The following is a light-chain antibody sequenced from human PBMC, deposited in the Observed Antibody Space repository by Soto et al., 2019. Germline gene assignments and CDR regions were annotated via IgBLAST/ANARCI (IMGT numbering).Light chain of an antibody. CDR2: AAS. CDR1: QGISSY. Sequence: DLQLTQSPSFLSASVGDRVTITCRASQGISSYLAWYQQKPGKAPKRLIYAASTLQSGVPSRFSRSGSGTEFTLTISSLQPEDFATYYCQQLNSYPFLTFGGGTKVEIK. CDR3: QQLNSYPFLT. J-gene: IGKJ4*01. V-gene: IGKV1-9*01.